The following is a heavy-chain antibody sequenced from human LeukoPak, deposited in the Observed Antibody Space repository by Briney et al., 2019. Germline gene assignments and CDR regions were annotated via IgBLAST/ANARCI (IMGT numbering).Heavy chain of an antibody. CDR3: ARDCFTVAGTWCRDYYGMDV. CDR2: IYYSGST. D-gene: IGHD6-19*01. J-gene: IGHJ6*04. CDR1: GGSVSSGNYY. Sequence: PSQTLSLTCTVSGGSVSSGNYYWSWIRQPAGKGLEWIGYIYYSGSTNYNPSLKSRVTILVDTSKNQFSLKLSSVTAADTAVYYCARDCFTVAGTWCRDYYGMDVWGKGTTVTVSS. V-gene: IGHV4-61*10.